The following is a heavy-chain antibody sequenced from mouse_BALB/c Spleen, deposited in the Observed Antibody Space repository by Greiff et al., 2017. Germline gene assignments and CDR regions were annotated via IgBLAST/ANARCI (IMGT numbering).Heavy chain of an antibody. V-gene: IGHV5-12-1*01. CDR3: ARQGFPYAMDY. CDR1: GFAFSSYD. J-gene: IGHJ4*01. Sequence: EVQVVESGGGLVKPGGSLKLSCAASGFAFSSYDMSWVRQTPEKRLEWVAYISSGGGSTYYPDTVKGRFTISRDNAKNTLYLQMSSLKSEDTAMYYCARQGFPYAMDYWGQGTSVTVSS. CDR2: ISSGGGST.